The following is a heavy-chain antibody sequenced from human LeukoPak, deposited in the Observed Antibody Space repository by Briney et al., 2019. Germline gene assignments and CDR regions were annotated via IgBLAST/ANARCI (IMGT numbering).Heavy chain of an antibody. CDR3: AREWSHLHYGGNFDY. CDR2: IYHSGST. CDR1: GYSISSGYY. Sequence: PSETLSLTCAVSGYSISSGYYWGWIRQPPGKGLEWIGNIYHSGSTYYNPSLKSRVTISVDTSKNQFSLKLSSVTAADTAVYYCAREWSHLHYGGNFDYWGQGTLVTVSS. V-gene: IGHV4-38-2*02. D-gene: IGHD4-23*01. J-gene: IGHJ4*02.